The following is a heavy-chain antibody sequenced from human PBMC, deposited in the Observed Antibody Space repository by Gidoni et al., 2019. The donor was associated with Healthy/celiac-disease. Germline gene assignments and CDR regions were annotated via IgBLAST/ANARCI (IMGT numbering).Heavy chain of an antibody. D-gene: IGHD2-2*03. CDR1: GFTFSSYG. J-gene: IGHJ4*02. CDR3: ARDFGYCSSTSCYVPDY. CDR2: IWYDGSNK. Sequence: QVQLVESGGGVVQPGRSLGLSCAASGFTFSSYGMHWVRQAPGKGLEVVAVIWYDGSNKYYADSVKGRFTISRDNSKNTLYLQMNSLRAEDTAVYYCARDFGYCSSTSCYVPDYWGQGTLVTVSS. V-gene: IGHV3-33*01.